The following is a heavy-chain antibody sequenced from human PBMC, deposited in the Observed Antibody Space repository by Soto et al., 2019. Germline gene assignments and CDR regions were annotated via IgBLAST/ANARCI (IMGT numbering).Heavy chain of an antibody. CDR2: ISAYNDHP. D-gene: IGHD3-3*01. V-gene: IGHV1-18*01. CDR3: AMAYEFWTGYANFDY. CDR1: GYTFTSYG. Sequence: QVQLVQSGAEVKKPGASVKVSCEASGYTFTSYGITWVRQAPGQRLEWLGWISAYNDHPNYAQKLQDRVTMTTDTSTRTAHMELRSLRFDETAVYYCAMAYEFWTGYANFDYWGQGPLVTVSS. J-gene: IGHJ4*02.